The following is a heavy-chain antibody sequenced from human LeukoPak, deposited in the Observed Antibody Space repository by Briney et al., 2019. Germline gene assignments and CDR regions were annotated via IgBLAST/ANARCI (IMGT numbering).Heavy chain of an antibody. V-gene: IGHV4-59*12. Sequence: SETLSLTCTVSGGSISSYYWSWIRQPPGKGLEWIEYIYYSGSTNYNPSLTSRVTISVDTSKNQFSLTLSSVTAADTAVYYCARSLYGSFDPWGQGTLVTVSS. J-gene: IGHJ5*02. CDR3: ARSLYGSFDP. D-gene: IGHD3-10*01. CDR2: IYYSGST. CDR1: GGSISSYY.